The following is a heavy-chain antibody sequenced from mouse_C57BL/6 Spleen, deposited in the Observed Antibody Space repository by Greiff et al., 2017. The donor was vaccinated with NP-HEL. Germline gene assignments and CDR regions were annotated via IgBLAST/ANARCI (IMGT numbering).Heavy chain of an antibody. CDR2: INTSSGYT. V-gene: IGHV1-4*01. CDR3: ARNGNYYFDY. D-gene: IGHD2-1*01. CDR1: GYTFTSYT. Sequence: VQLQQSGAELARPGASVKMSCKASGYTFTSYTMHWVKQRPGQGLEWIGYINTSSGYTKYNQKFKDKATLTADKSSSTAYMQLSSLTSEDSAVYYCARNGNYYFDYWGQGTTLTVSS. J-gene: IGHJ2*01.